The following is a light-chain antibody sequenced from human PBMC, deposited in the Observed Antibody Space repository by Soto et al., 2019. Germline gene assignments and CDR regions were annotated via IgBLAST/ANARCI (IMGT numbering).Light chain of an antibody. V-gene: IGLV2-14*01. CDR3: YSYTSSSTWV. CDR1: SSDIGAYDY. Sequence: QSALTQPASLSGSPGQSITISCTGTSSDIGAYDYVSWYQQHPGKAPKLMIYEVSNRPSGVSNRFSGSKSDNTASLTISGLQAEDEADYYCYSYTSSSTWVFGGGTKLTVL. CDR2: EVS. J-gene: IGLJ3*02.